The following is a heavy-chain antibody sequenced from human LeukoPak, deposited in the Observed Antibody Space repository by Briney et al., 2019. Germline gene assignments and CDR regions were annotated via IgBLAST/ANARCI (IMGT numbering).Heavy chain of an antibody. D-gene: IGHD2-2*02. CDR2: INPNSGGT. J-gene: IGHJ6*03. CDR1: GYTFTGYY. Sequence: ASVKVSCKASGYTFTGYYMHWVRQAPGQGLEWMGCINPNSGGTNYAQKFQGRVTMTRDTSISTAYMELSSLRSEDTAVYYCARATIPHYYYYYMDVWGKGTTVTISS. V-gene: IGHV1-2*02. CDR3: ARATIPHYYYYYMDV.